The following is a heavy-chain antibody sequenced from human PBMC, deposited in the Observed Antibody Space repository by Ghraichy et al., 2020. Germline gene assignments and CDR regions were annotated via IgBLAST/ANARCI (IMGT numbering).Heavy chain of an antibody. CDR3: ARVGYYDSSAYQGGWFDP. CDR2: ISSSSSYI. J-gene: IGHJ5*02. V-gene: IGHV3-21*01. D-gene: IGHD3-22*01. CDR1: GFTFSSYS. Sequence: GGSLRLSCAASGFTFSSYSMNWVRQAPGKGLEWVSSISSSSSYIYYADSVKGRFTISRDNAKNSLYLQMNSLRAEDTAVYYCARVGYYDSSAYQGGWFDPWGQGTLVTVSS.